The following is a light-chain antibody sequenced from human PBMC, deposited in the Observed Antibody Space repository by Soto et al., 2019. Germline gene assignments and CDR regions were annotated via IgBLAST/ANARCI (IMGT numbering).Light chain of an antibody. CDR2: EVN. J-gene: IGLJ1*01. CDR1: TSDVGGYNY. V-gene: IGLV2-14*01. Sequence: QSALTQPASVSGSPGQSITISCTGTTSDVGGYNYVSWYQQHPGRAPKLLISEVNNRPSGVSNRFSGSKSGNTASLTISGLQAEDEADYYCSSYTRSSTQAFGTGTKVTVL. CDR3: SSYTRSSTQA.